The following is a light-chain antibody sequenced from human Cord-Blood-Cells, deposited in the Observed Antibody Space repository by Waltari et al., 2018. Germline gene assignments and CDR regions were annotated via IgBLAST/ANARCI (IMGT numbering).Light chain of an antibody. J-gene: IGLJ2*01. CDR2: DVS. CDR3: CSYAGTDVV. Sequence: QSALTQPRSVSGSPGQSVTISCTGTSSDVGGYNYVSWYQQHPGKAPKLMIYDVSKRPSGVPDRCSGSKSGNTASLTISGLQAEDEADYSCCSYAGTDVVFGGGTKLTVL. CDR1: SSDVGGYNY. V-gene: IGLV2-11*01.